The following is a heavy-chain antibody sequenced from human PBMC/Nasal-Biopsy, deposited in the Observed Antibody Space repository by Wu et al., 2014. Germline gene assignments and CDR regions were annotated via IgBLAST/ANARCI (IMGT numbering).Heavy chain of an antibody. Sequence: AASGFTFSTYAMTWVRQAPGKGLEWVSAIGASGGDTYYADSVKGRLTISRDNSKNTLYLQMNSLRAEDTAVYYCAREHYYYDSRTRSYRDFDYWGQGTLVTVSS. CDR1: GFTFSTYA. J-gene: IGHJ4*02. CDR3: AREHYYYDSRTRSYRDFDY. CDR2: IGASGGDT. V-gene: IGHV3-23*01. D-gene: IGHD3-10*01.